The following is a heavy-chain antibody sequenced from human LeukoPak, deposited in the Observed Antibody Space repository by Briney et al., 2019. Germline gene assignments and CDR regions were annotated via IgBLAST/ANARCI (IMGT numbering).Heavy chain of an antibody. D-gene: IGHD1-26*01. V-gene: IGHV1-69*05. CDR1: GGTFSSYA. CDR2: IIPIFGTA. Sequence: GSSVKVSCKASGGTFSSYAISWVRQAPGQGLEWMGGIIPIFGTANYAQKFQGRVTMTTDTSTSTAYMELRSLRSDDTAVYYCARVGRMDYFDYWGQGTLVTVSS. J-gene: IGHJ4*02. CDR3: ARVGRMDYFDY.